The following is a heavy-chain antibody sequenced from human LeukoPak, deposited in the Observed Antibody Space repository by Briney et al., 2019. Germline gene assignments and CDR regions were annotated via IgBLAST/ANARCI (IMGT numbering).Heavy chain of an antibody. J-gene: IGHJ4*02. Sequence: ASVKVSCKASGYTFTSYDINWVRQATGQGLEWMGWMNPNSGNTGYAQKFQGRVTMTRNTSISTAYMELSSLRSEDTAVYYCAREPPGPGKGYMVSHYWGQGTLVTVSS. CDR3: AREPPGPGKGYMVSHY. CDR2: MNPNSGNT. D-gene: IGHD5-18*01. CDR1: GYTFTSYD. V-gene: IGHV1-8*01.